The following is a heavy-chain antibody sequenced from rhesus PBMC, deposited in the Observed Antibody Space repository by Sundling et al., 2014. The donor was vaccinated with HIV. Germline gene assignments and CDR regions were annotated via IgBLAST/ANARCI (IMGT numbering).Heavy chain of an antibody. J-gene: IGHJ4*01. Sequence: QVQLQESGPGLVKPSETLSLTCAVSGGSISGYFWNWIRQPPGKGLEWIGYIGDNYGTTYSNPSLKSRVTISTDTSKNHFSLELRSVTAADTAVYYCARNPSSGWYFDYWGQGVLVTVSA. D-gene: IGHD6-31*01. V-gene: IGHV4-165*02. CDR3: ARNPSSGWYFDY. CDR1: GGSISGYF. CDR2: IGDNYGTT.